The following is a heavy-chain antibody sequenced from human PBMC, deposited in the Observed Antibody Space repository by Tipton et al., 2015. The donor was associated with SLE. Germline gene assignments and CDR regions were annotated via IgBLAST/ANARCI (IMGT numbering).Heavy chain of an antibody. Sequence: TLSLTCTVYGGSFSDYYWSWNRQTPGEGLEWFGEIIHTGGTNYNPSLKSRVTISVDTSKNQFSLKLSSVTAAATAVNYCARDGCSSTSFYSDGNWFDPWGQGTLVTVSS. CDR3: ARDGCSSTSFYSDGNWFDP. J-gene: IGHJ5*02. CDR2: IIHTGGT. V-gene: IGHV4-34*12. D-gene: IGHD2-2*02. CDR1: GGSFSDYY.